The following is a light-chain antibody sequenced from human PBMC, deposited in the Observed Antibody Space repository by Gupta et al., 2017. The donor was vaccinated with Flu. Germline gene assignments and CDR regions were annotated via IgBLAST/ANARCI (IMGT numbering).Light chain of an antibody. Sequence: EIVLTQSPATLSLSPGERATLSCGASQRVTSSYLAWYQQKPGLAPRLLIYDASNRATGIPDSFSGSGSGTDFTLTISRLEPEDFAVYYCQQYGSSPYTFGQGTKLDIK. V-gene: IGKV3D-20*01. J-gene: IGKJ2*01. CDR2: DAS. CDR1: QRVTSSY. CDR3: QQYGSSPYT.